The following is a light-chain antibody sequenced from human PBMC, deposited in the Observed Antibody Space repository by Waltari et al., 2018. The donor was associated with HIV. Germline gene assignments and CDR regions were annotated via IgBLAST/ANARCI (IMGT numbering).Light chain of an antibody. V-gene: IGLV3-25*03. CDR3: QSADSSGALGV. J-gene: IGLJ2*01. Sequence: YELAQPPSVSVSPGQTARITCSGDALPDQFAHWYQQRPGQAPKLVIFKDNKRPAGIPERFSGSSSGKTVTLTISGVQAEDEADYYCQSADSSGALGVFGGGTKLTVL. CDR2: KDN. CDR1: ALPDQF.